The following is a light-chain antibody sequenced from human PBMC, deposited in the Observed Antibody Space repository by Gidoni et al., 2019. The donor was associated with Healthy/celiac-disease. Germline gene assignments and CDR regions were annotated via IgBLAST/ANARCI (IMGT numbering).Light chain of an antibody. CDR3: QAWDSSTSYWV. CDR2: QDS. J-gene: IGLJ3*02. V-gene: IGLV3-1*01. Sequence: SYELTQPPSVSVSPGQTASITCSGDKLGDKYACWYQQKPGQSPVLVIYQDSKRPSGIPERFSGSNSGNTATLTISGTQAMDEDDYYCQAWDSSTSYWVFGGGTKLTVL. CDR1: KLGDKY.